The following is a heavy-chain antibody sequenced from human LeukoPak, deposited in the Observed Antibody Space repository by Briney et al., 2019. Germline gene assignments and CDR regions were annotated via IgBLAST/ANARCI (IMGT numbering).Heavy chain of an antibody. CDR1: GLSFSDSY. CDR3: AKDQTPPYDILTGWLGY. J-gene: IGHJ4*02. CDR2: ISGMGHDI. Sequence: GGSLRLSCVVSGLSFSDSYMTWIRQTPGMGLESLAYISGMGHDIYYADSVKGRFTISRDNAKNSLYLQMNSLRAEDTAVYYCAKDQTPPYDILTGWLGYWGQRTLVTVSS. D-gene: IGHD3-9*01. V-gene: IGHV3-11*04.